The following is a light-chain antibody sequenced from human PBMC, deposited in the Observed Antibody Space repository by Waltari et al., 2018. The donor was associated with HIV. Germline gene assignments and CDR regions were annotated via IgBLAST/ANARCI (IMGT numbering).Light chain of an antibody. Sequence: EIVLTQSPGTLSLSPGERATLSCRASQSITSNELAWYQQKPGQAPRLLIYRVSNRAAGIPDRFSGSGSGTEFTLTISRLEPEDFALFFCQQYSNLVSELTFGGGTKVELK. CDR2: RVS. CDR1: QSITSNE. CDR3: QQYSNLVSELT. J-gene: IGKJ4*01. V-gene: IGKV3-20*01.